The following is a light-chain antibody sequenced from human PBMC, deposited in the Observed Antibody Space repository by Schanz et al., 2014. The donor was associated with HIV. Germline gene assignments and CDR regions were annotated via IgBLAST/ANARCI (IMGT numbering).Light chain of an antibody. J-gene: IGLJ1*01. Sequence: QSALTQPASMSGSPGQSITISCTGTSSDIGSYNLVSWYQQHPGKAPKLMIYEGSKRPSGVSNRFSGSKSGNTASLTISGLQAEDEADYYCCSYAGSSTPLVFGTGTKLTVL. CDR3: CSYAGSSTPLV. CDR2: EGS. CDR1: SSDIGSYNL. V-gene: IGLV2-23*01.